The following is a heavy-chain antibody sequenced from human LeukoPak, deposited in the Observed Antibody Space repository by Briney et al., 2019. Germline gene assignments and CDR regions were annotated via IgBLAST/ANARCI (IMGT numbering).Heavy chain of an antibody. J-gene: IGHJ4*02. V-gene: IGHV1-18*01. CDR2: ISCYSGNT. CDR3: ARDGLRYFDWLFSAGEESYFDY. Sequence: ASVKVSCKASGYSFTGYGITWVRQAPGQGLEWMGWISCYSGNTNYAQKLQGRVTMTTDTSTSTAYMELRSLRSDDTAVYYCARDGLRYFDWLFSAGEESYFDYWGQGTLVTVSS. CDR1: GYSFTGYG. D-gene: IGHD3-9*01.